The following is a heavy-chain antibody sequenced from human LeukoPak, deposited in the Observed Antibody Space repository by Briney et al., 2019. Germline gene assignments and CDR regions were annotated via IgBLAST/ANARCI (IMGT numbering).Heavy chain of an antibody. D-gene: IGHD6-6*01. CDR1: GFTFSSYA. V-gene: IGHV3-64D*09. J-gene: IGHJ3*02. CDR2: ISSNGGST. Sequence: GGSLRLSCSASGFTFSSYAMHWVRQAPGKGLEYVSAISSNGGSTYYADSVKGRFTISRDNSENTLYLQMSSLGAEDTAVYYCVKTVRIAARLGMDAFDIWGQGTMVTVSS. CDR3: VKTVRIAARLGMDAFDI.